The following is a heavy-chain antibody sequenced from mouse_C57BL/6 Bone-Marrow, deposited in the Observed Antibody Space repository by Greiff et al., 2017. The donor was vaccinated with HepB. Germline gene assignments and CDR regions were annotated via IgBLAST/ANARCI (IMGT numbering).Heavy chain of an antibody. J-gene: IGHJ1*03. CDR1: GYTFTSYW. CDR2: IDPSDSYT. D-gene: IGHD1-1*01. CDR3: ARSGTTVVARYWYFDV. V-gene: IGHV1-59*01. Sequence: VQLQQPGAELVRPGTSVKLSCKASGYTFTSYWMHWVKQRPGQGLEWIGVIDPSDSYTNYNQKFKGKATLTVDTSSSTAYTQLSSLTSEDSAVYYCARSGTTVVARYWYFDVWGTGTTVTVSS.